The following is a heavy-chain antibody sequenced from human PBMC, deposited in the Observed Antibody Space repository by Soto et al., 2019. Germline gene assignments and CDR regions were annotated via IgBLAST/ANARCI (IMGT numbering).Heavy chain of an antibody. Sequence: SETLSLTCTVSGGSISSYYWTWIRQPPGKGLEWIGYIYYSGSTNYHPSLKSRVTISVDTSKNQFSLKLSSVTAADTAVYYCERRYGASFDYWGQGTLVTVSS. CDR3: ERRYGASFDY. D-gene: IGHD4-17*01. CDR1: GGSISSYY. J-gene: IGHJ4*02. V-gene: IGHV4-59*01. CDR2: IYYSGST.